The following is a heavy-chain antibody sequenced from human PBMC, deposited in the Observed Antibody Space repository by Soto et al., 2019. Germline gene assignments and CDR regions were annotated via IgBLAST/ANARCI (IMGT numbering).Heavy chain of an antibody. J-gene: IGHJ4*02. CDR2: IYWDDDK. CDR3: AYCVDYSSRWFPDY. CDR1: GFSLTTNGVG. D-gene: IGHD6-19*01. Sequence: QITLKESGPSLVKPTQTLTLTCTFSGFSLTTNGVGVGWIRQSPGDALEWLALIYWDDDKRYSPSLKSRLTITKDTSKNQVVLTMTNMDSVDTATYYCAYCVDYSSRWFPDYWGQGTLVTVSS. V-gene: IGHV2-5*02.